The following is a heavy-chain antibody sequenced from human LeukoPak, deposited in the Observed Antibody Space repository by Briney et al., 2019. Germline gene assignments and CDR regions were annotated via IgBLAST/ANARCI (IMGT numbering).Heavy chain of an antibody. Sequence: GASVKVSCKASGYTFTGYYMHWVRQAPEQGLEWMGWINPNSGGTNYAQKFQGRVTMTRDTSISTAYMELSRLRSDDTAVYYCARRRTKGLLSTPYDAFDIWGQGTMVTVSS. J-gene: IGHJ3*02. CDR1: GYTFTGYY. D-gene: IGHD3-3*01. CDR3: ARRRTKGLLSTPYDAFDI. CDR2: INPNSGGT. V-gene: IGHV1-2*02.